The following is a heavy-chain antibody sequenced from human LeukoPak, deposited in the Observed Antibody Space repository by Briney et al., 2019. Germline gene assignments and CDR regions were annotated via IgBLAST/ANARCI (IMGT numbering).Heavy chain of an antibody. CDR2: ISSSSSYI. Sequence: GGSLRLSCAASGFTFSSYSMNWVRQAPGKGLEWVSSISSSSSYIYYADSVKGRFTFSRDYAKNSVYLQMNSLTAEDTAVYYCTRGLHQYDSSALGYWGQGTLVTVSS. V-gene: IGHV3-21*01. J-gene: IGHJ4*02. D-gene: IGHD3-22*01. CDR1: GFTFSSYS. CDR3: TRGLHQYDSSALGY.